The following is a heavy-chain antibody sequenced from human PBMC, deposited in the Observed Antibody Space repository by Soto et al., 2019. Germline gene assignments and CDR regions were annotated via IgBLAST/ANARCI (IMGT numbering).Heavy chain of an antibody. D-gene: IGHD3-22*01. CDR1: GGSISSSSYC. Sequence: SETLSLTCTVSGGSISSSSYCWGWIRQPPGKGLEWIGSIYYSGSTYYNPSLKSRVTISADTSKNQFSLELISVTAADTAMYYCARLAGYYDSSGYQIDYWGQGSLVTVSS. V-gene: IGHV4-39*01. CDR3: ARLAGYYDSSGYQIDY. CDR2: IYYSGST. J-gene: IGHJ4*02.